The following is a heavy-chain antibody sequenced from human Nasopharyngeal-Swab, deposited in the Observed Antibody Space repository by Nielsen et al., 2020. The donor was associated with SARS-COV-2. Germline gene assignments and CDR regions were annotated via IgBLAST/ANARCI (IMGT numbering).Heavy chain of an antibody. CDR2: INAGNGNT. CDR3: ARDRGIYEYYFDY. J-gene: IGHJ4*02. V-gene: IGHV1-3*01. Sequence: WVRQAPGQRLEWMGWINAGNGNTKYSQKFQGRVTITRDISASTAYMELSSLRSEDTAVYYCARDRGIYEYYFDYWGQGTLVTVSS. D-gene: IGHD5/OR15-5a*01.